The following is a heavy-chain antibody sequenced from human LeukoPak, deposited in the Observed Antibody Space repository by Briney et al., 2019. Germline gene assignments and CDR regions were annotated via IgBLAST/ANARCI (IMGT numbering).Heavy chain of an antibody. CDR2: INSDGSST. D-gene: IGHD3-10*01. Sequence: GGSLRLSCAASGFTFSSYWMHWVRQAPGKGLVWVSRINSDGSSTSYADSVKGRFTISRDNAKNTLYLQMNSLRAEDTAVYYCARGEELMVRGVKIYYWGQGTLVTVSS. CDR1: GFTFSSYW. J-gene: IGHJ4*02. V-gene: IGHV3-74*01. CDR3: ARGEELMVRGVKIYY.